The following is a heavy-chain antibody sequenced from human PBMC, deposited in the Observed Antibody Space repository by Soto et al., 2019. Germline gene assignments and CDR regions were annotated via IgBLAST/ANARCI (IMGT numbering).Heavy chain of an antibody. CDR1: GYTFTGYY. V-gene: IGHV1-2*04. CDR3: ARVFPSSGWAHDAFDI. CDR2: INPNSGGT. J-gene: IGHJ3*02. D-gene: IGHD6-19*01. Sequence: ASVKVSCKASGYTFTGYYMHWVRQAPGQGLEWMGWINPNSGGTNYAQKFQGWVTMTRDTSISTAYMELSRLRSDDTAVYYCARVFPSSGWAHDAFDIWGQGTMVIVSS.